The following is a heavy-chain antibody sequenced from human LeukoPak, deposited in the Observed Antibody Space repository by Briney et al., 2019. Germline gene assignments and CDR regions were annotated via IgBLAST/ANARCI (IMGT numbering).Heavy chain of an antibody. Sequence: GGSLRLSCAASGFTFSSYSMNWVRQAPGKGLEWVSSISSSSSYIYYADSVKGRFTISRDNAKNSLYLQMNSLRAEDTAVYYCARDSFSSWYHALDYWGQGTLVTVSS. CDR2: ISSSSSYI. D-gene: IGHD6-13*01. J-gene: IGHJ4*02. CDR3: ARDSFSSWYHALDY. CDR1: GFTFSSYS. V-gene: IGHV3-21*01.